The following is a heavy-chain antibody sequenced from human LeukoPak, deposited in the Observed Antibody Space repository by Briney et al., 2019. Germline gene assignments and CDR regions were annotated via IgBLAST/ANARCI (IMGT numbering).Heavy chain of an antibody. J-gene: IGHJ4*02. CDR3: AKEETHYYGSGTYYNVFDY. V-gene: IGHV3-23*01. CDR1: GFTFSDYY. D-gene: IGHD3-10*01. Sequence: PGGSLRLSCAASGFTFSDYYMSWIRQAPGKGLECVSAISGSGGSTYYADSVKGRFTISRDDSKNTLYLQMNSLRAEDTAVYYCAKEETHYYGSGTYYNVFDYWGQGTLVTVSS. CDR2: ISGSGGST.